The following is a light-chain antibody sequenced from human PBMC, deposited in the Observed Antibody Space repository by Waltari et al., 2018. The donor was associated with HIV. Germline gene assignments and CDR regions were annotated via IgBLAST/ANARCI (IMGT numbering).Light chain of an antibody. V-gene: IGKV1-33*01. J-gene: IGKJ2*01. CDR3: QQYDNLPYT. Sequence: DIQMTQSPSSLSASVGDRVTITCQASQGISNYLNWYQQKPGKAPKLLIYDASNLETGVPSRFSGSGSGTDFTFTITSLQPEDIATYYCQQYDNLPYTFGQGTKLEFK. CDR1: QGISNY. CDR2: DAS.